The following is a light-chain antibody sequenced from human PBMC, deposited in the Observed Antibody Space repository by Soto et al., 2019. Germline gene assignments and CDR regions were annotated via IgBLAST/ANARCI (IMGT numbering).Light chain of an antibody. V-gene: IGKV3D-20*02. CDR1: QSVSSSY. Sequence: EIVLTQSPCTLSLSPGERATLSCRASQSVSSSYLAWYQQKPGQAPRLLIYGASSRATGIPARFSGSGSGTDFTLTISSLEPEDFAVYYCQQRSNWPPTWTFGQGTKVDIK. CDR3: QQRSNWPPTWT. J-gene: IGKJ1*01. CDR2: GAS.